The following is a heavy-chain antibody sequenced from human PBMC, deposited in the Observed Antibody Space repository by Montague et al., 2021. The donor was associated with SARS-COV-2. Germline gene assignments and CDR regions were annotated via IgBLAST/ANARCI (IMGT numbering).Heavy chain of an antibody. V-gene: IGHV6-1*01. D-gene: IGHD3-22*01. J-gene: IGHJ4*02. Sequence: NNYALSVKSRITINPDTSKNHFSLQLTSVTPEDTAIYYCARGVYYDGSGYYSFDYWGQGTMGTVSS. CDR3: ARGVYYDGSGYYSFDY. CDR2: N.